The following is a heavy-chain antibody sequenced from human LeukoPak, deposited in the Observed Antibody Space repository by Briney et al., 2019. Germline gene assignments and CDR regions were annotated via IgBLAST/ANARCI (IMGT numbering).Heavy chain of an antibody. D-gene: IGHD6-6*01. CDR1: GYSISSGSY. V-gene: IGHV4-38-2*02. CDR3: ARWHSSSRYFDY. J-gene: IGHJ4*02. CDR2: IYHSGST. Sequence: SETLSLTCTVSGYSISSGSYWGWIRQPPGKGLEWIGSIYHSGSTYYNPSLKSRVTISVDTSKNQFSLKLSSVTAADTAVYYCARWHSSSRYFDYWGQGTLVTVSS.